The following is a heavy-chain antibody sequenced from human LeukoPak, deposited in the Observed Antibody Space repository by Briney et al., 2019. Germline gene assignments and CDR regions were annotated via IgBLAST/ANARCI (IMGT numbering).Heavy chain of an antibody. CDR3: ARNGWYSIDY. CDR2: IYYSGST. V-gene: IGHV4-39*01. Sequence: SETLSLTCTVSGGSISSSSYYWGWIRQPPGKGLEWIGSIYYSGSTYYNPSLKSRVSISVHTSKNQFSLEVSSVTAADTAVYYCARNGWYSIDYWGQGTLVSVSS. D-gene: IGHD6-19*01. CDR1: GGSISSSSYY. J-gene: IGHJ4*02.